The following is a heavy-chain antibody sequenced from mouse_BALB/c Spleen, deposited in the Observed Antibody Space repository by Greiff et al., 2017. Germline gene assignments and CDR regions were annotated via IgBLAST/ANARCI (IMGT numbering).Heavy chain of an antibody. CDR3: ARRYEYY. CDR2: INTSNGRT. V-gene: IGHV1S81*02. D-gene: IGHD2-10*02. Sequence: QVQLQQPGAELVKPGGSVKLSCKASGYTFTSYWMHWVKQRPGQGLEWMGEINTSNGRTNYNEKFKSKATLTVDKSSSTAYMQRSSLTSEDSAVYNCARRYEYYWGQGTTLTVSS. CDR1: GYTFTSYW. J-gene: IGHJ2*01.